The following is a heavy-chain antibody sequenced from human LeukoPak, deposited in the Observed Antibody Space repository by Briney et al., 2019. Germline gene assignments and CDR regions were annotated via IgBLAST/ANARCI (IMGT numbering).Heavy chain of an antibody. D-gene: IGHD3-10*01. CDR1: GYTFTSYY. CDR3: ARVVVRGVIIRGYYFDY. J-gene: IGHJ4*02. CDR2: INPSGGST. V-gene: IGHV1-46*01. Sequence: APVKVSCKASGYTFTSYYMHWVRQAPGQGLEWMGIINPSGGSTSYAQKFQGRVTMTRDTSTSTVYMELSSLRSEDTAVYYCARVVVRGVIIRGYYFDYWGQGTLVTVSS.